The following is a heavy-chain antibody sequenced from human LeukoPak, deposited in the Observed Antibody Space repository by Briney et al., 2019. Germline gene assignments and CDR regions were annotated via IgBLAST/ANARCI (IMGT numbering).Heavy chain of an antibody. Sequence: SETLSLTCTVSGGSISSSSYYWGWIRQPPGKGLEWIGSIYYSGSTYYNPSLKSRVTISVDTSKNQFSLNLNSVTAADTAVYYCARVATYYYDSSGSYYFDYWGQGTLVTVSS. CDR2: IYYSGST. CDR1: GGSISSSSYY. J-gene: IGHJ4*02. V-gene: IGHV4-39*07. CDR3: ARVATYYYDSSGSYYFDY. D-gene: IGHD3-22*01.